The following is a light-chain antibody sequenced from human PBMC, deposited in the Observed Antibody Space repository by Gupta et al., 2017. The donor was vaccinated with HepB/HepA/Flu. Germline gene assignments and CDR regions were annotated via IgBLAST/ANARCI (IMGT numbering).Light chain of an antibody. J-gene: IGLJ3*02. CDR2: QNN. CDR1: SFNIGYFY. V-gene: IGLV1-51*01. Sequence: QSVLTQPPSVSAPPGQKVTISCPGSSFNIGYFYVSWYQQLPGTAPKLLIYQNNKRPSGIPDRFSGSKSGTSATLGITGLQTADEADYYCATWDHNLHGVFGGGTRLTVL. CDR3: ATWDHNLHGV.